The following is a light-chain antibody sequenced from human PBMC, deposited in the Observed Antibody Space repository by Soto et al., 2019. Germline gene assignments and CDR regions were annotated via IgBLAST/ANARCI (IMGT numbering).Light chain of an antibody. CDR1: QSISSG. J-gene: IGKJ2*01. Sequence: DIQMTQSPSTLSASVGDRVTITCRSSQSISSGLAWYQQKPGKAPKLLIYDASTLGSGVPSRFSGSGSGTEFTLTISSLQPDDFATYYCQQYNSFLGSFGQGTKVDIK. CDR3: QQYNSFLGS. CDR2: DAS. V-gene: IGKV1-5*01.